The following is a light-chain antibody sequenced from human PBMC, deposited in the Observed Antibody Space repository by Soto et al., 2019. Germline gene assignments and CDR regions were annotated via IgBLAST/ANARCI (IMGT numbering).Light chain of an antibody. CDR3: SSYTSSSTLV. V-gene: IGLV2-14*03. J-gene: IGLJ1*01. CDR2: DVS. Sequence: QSALTQPASVSGSPGQSITISCTGTSSDVGGYNSVSWYQQHPGKAPKLMIYDVSNRPSGVSNRFSGSKSGNTASLTVSGLQAEDEADYLCSSYTSSSTLVFGTGTKVTVL. CDR1: SSDVGGYNS.